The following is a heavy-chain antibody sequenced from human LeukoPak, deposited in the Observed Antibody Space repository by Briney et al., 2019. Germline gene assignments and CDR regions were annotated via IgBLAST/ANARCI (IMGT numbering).Heavy chain of an antibody. CDR1: GGSISSSSYY. CDR3: ARPRGRGSAAGTVDY. V-gene: IGHV4-39*01. D-gene: IGHD6-13*01. J-gene: IGHJ4*02. Sequence: SETLSLTCTVSGGSISSSSYYWGWIRQPPGKGLEWIGSIYYSGSTYYNPSLKSRVTISVDTSKNQFSLKLNSVTAADTAVYYCARPRGRGSAAGTVDYWGQGTLVTVSS. CDR2: IYYSGST.